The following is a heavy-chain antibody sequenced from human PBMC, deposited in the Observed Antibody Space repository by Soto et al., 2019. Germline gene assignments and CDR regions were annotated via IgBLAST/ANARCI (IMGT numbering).Heavy chain of an antibody. CDR3: ARIVTAAGGRRYFDL. CDR1: GFTFSDYY. CDR2: INSSSSYT. D-gene: IGHD6-13*01. Sequence: QVQLVESGGGLVKPGGSLRLSCAASGFTFSDYYMSWIRQAPGKGLEWVSYINSSSSYTNYADSVKGRFTISRDNAKKSLYLQMNRLRAEDRAVYYCARIVTAAGGRRYFDLWGRGTLVTASS. J-gene: IGHJ2*01. V-gene: IGHV3-11*05.